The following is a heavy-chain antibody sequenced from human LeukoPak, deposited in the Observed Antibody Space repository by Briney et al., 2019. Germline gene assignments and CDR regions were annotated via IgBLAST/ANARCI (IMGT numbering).Heavy chain of an antibody. J-gene: IGHJ4*02. Sequence: SQTLSLTCTVSGGSISSGDYHWSWIRQPPGGGLEWIGYIYYSGTAYYNPSLKSRVTISVDTSRNQFSLRLGSVTAADTAVYYCARVPPRYCSGGSCSYYFDYWGQGTLVTVSS. D-gene: IGHD2-15*01. CDR2: IYYSGTA. CDR3: ARVPPRYCSGGSCSYYFDY. CDR1: GGSISSGDYH. V-gene: IGHV4-30-4*01.